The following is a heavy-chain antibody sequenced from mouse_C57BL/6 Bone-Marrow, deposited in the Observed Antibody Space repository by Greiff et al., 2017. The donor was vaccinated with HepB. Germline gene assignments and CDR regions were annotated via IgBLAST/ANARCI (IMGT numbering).Heavy chain of an antibody. D-gene: IGHD2-4*01. CDR3: ATGASYYDYWDY. CDR2: IYPGDGDT. Sequence: QVHVKQSGAELVKPGASVKISCKASGYAFSSYWMNWVKQRPGKGLEWIGQIYPGDGDTNYNGKFKGKATLTADKSSSTAYMQLSSLTSEDSAVYFCATGASYYDYWDYWGQGTTLTVSS. V-gene: IGHV1-80*01. J-gene: IGHJ2*01. CDR1: GYAFSSYW.